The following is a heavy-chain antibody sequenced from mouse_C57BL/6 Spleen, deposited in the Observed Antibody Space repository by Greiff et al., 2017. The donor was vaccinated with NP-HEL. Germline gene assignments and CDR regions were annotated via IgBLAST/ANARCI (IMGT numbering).Heavy chain of an antibody. V-gene: IGHV1-18*01. Sequence: VQLKESGPELVKPGASVKIPCKASGYTFTDYNMDWVKQSHGKSLEWIGDINPNNGGTIYNQKFKGKATLTVDKSSSTAYMELRSLTSEDTAVYYCARGGYDGYYVGYFDYWGQGTTLTVSS. CDR3: ARGGYDGYYVGYFDY. J-gene: IGHJ2*01. D-gene: IGHD2-3*01. CDR1: GYTFTDYN. CDR2: INPNNGGT.